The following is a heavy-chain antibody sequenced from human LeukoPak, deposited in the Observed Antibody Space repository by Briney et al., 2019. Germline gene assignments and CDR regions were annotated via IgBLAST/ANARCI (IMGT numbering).Heavy chain of an antibody. D-gene: IGHD4-17*01. Sequence: PGGSLRLSCAASGFTFSSYAMSWVRQAPGKGLEWVSAISGSGGSTYYADSVKGRFTISRDNSKNTLYLQMNSLRAEDTAVYYCATPQEGDYGDYGGAPYNWFDPWGQGTLVTVSS. J-gene: IGHJ5*02. V-gene: IGHV3-23*01. CDR2: ISGSGGST. CDR1: GFTFSSYA. CDR3: ATPQEGDYGDYGGAPYNWFDP.